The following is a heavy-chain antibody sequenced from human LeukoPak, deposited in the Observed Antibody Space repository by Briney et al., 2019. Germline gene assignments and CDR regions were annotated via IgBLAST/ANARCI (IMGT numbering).Heavy chain of an antibody. CDR1: GGTFSSYA. Sequence: ASVKVSCKASGGTFSSYAISWVRQAPGQGLEWMGGIIPIFGIANYAQKFQGRVTITADESTSTAYMELSSLRSEDTAVYYCARVLTDRYCSSTSCYTYFDYWGQGTLVTVSS. V-gene: IGHV1-69*13. CDR3: ARVLTDRYCSSTSCYTYFDY. CDR2: IIPIFGIA. D-gene: IGHD2-2*02. J-gene: IGHJ4*02.